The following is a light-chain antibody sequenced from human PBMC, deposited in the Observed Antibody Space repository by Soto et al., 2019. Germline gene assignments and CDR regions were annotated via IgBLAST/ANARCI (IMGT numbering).Light chain of an antibody. CDR3: QQYNSYPWT. Sequence: IQMTQSPSTLSASVGDRVTFTCRASQTISTWRAWYQQKPGEAPKLLIYKASTLEVGVPSRFSASGSGTEFTLTINALQPADFATYYCQQYNSYPWTFGQGNKV. V-gene: IGKV1-5*03. J-gene: IGKJ1*01. CDR1: QTISTW. CDR2: KAS.